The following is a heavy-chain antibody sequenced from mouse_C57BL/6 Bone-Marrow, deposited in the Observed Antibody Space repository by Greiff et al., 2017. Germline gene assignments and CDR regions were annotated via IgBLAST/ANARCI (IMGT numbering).Heavy chain of an antibody. V-gene: IGHV1-81*01. CDR1: GYTFTSYG. J-gene: IGHJ3*01. CDR2: IYPRSGNT. CDR3: ARGVWRFAY. Sequence: QVQLKESGAELARPGASVKLSCKASGYTFTSYGISWVKQRTGQGLEWIGEIYPRSGNTYYNEKFKGKGTLTADKSSSTAYMELSSLTSEDSAVYFCARGVWRFAYWGQGTLVTVSA.